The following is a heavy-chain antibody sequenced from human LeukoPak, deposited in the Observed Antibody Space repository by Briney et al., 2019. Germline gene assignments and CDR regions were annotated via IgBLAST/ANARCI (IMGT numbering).Heavy chain of an antibody. CDR2: IYYSGST. CDR3: ARVLLWFGELVSDAFDI. Sequence: PSETLSLTCAVSGGSISSYYWSWIRQPPGQGLAWIVSIYYSGSTNYNPSLKSRVTISVDTSKNQFSLKLSSVTAADTAVYYCARVLLWFGELVSDAFDIWGQGTMVTVSS. D-gene: IGHD3-10*01. J-gene: IGHJ3*02. V-gene: IGHV4-59*01. CDR1: GGSISSYY.